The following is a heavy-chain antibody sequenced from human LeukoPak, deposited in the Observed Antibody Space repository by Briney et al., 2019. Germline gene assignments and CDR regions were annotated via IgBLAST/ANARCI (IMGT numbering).Heavy chain of an antibody. CDR2: TYYRSKWYN. Sequence: SQTLSLTCAISGDSVSSNSAAWNWIRQSPSRGLEWLGRTYYRSKWYNDYAVSVKSRITINPDTSKNQFSLQLNSVTPEDTAVYYCARDRLSVYSSGWYSPEDYYYYMDVWGKGTTVTISS. CDR3: ARDRLSVYSSGWYSPEDYYYYMDV. J-gene: IGHJ6*03. CDR1: GDSVSSNSAA. V-gene: IGHV6-1*01. D-gene: IGHD6-19*01.